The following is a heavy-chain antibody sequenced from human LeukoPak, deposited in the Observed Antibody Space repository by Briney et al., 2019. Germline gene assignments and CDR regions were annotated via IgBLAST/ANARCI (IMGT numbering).Heavy chain of an antibody. CDR3: ARTSVAGTGY. Sequence: SETLSLTRTVSGGSISSSSYCWGWIRQPPGKGLEWIGSIYYSGSTYYNPSLKSRVTISVDTSKNQFSLKLSSVTAADTAVYYCARTSVAGTGYWGQGTLVTVSS. V-gene: IGHV4-39*01. J-gene: IGHJ4*02. D-gene: IGHD6-19*01. CDR1: GGSISSSSYC. CDR2: IYYSGST.